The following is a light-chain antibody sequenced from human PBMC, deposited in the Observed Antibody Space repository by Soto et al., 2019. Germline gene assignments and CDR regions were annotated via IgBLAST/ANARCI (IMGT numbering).Light chain of an antibody. Sequence: QSVLTQPPSVSGDPGQRVTISCTGSSSNIGAGYDVHWYQQPPGSAPKLLIYGNSNRPSGVPDRLSGSKSGSSASLAITGLQAEDEADYYCQSYDSSLSGYVFGTGTKLTVL. CDR1: SSNIGAGYD. J-gene: IGLJ1*01. CDR2: GNS. V-gene: IGLV1-40*01. CDR3: QSYDSSLSGYV.